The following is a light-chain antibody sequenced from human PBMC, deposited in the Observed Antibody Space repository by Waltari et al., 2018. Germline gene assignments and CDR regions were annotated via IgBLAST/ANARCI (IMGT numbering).Light chain of an antibody. CDR3: QVWDSGTNHYV. CDR2: DDG. CDR1: EVGSKN. J-gene: IGLJ1*01. V-gene: IGLV3-21*02. Sequence: SYELTQPPSVSVAPGQTARTTCDGDEVGSKNGEWSQHKPGQAPVLVVYDDGDRPSGIPERFSGSNSGNTAALTISRVDAGDEAEYYCQVWDSGTNHYVFGTVTKVTVL.